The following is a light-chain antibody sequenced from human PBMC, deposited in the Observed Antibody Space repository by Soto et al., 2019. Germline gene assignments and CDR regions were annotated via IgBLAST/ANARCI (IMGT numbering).Light chain of an antibody. Sequence: LTQPASLSGSPGQSITISCTGTRSDIGFYNYVSWYQQYPGTAPRLIIYDVTYRPTGVSDRFSGSKSGITAALTISGLQPDDEADYYCASYRQTNTFVFGTGTKVTVL. CDR1: RSDIGFYNY. J-gene: IGLJ1*01. V-gene: IGLV2-14*03. CDR2: DVT. CDR3: ASYRQTNTFV.